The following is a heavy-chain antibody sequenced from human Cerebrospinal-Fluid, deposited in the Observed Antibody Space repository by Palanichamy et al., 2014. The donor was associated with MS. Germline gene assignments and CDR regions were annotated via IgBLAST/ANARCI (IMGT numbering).Heavy chain of an antibody. CDR3: ARDIPLDRQLVPPGAFDL. J-gene: IGHJ3*01. D-gene: IGHD2-2*01. Sequence: QVQLVQSGAEVKKPGSSVKVSCKASGGTFSNCAISWVRQAPGQGLEWMGGIIPLFDTINYAQKFQGRVTIIADESTTTVYMELSRLRSEDTAVYYCARDIPLDRQLVPPGAFDLWGQGTMVTVSS. CDR2: IIPLFDTI. V-gene: IGHV1-69*01. CDR1: GGTFSNCA.